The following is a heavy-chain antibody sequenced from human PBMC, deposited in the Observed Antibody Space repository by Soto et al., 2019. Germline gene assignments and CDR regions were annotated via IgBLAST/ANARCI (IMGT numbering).Heavy chain of an antibody. CDR2: TYNRTRWYN. D-gene: IGHD1-7*01. CDR1: GDSVTSNSAA. J-gene: IGHJ6*03. Sequence: SQTLSLTCAISGDSVTSNSAAWNWIRLSPSRGLEWLARTYNRTRWYNDYAVSVRSRITVNPDTSKKQFSLQLTTATPEDTAVYYCAGTPSHQWCYIGVCGKGPTGT. V-gene: IGHV6-1*01. CDR3: AGTPSHQWCYIGV.